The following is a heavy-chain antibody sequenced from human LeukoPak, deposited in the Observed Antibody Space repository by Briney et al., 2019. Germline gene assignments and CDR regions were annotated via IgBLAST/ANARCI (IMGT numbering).Heavy chain of an antibody. CDR2: TYYRSKWYN. Sequence: SQTLSLTCAISGDSVSSNSAAWNWIRQSPSRGLEWLGRTYYRSKWYNDYAVSVKSRITINPDTSKNQFSLQLNSVTPEDTAVYYCARDRLTIFGVVIRLAHFDYWGQGTLVTVSS. CDR1: GDSVSSNSAA. J-gene: IGHJ4*02. CDR3: ARDRLTIFGVVIRLAHFDY. D-gene: IGHD3-3*01. V-gene: IGHV6-1*01.